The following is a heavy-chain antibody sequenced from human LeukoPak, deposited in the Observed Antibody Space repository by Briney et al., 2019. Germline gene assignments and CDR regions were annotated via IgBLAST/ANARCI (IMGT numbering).Heavy chain of an antibody. CDR3: ARLGWDYSSAQWGDY. Sequence: SETLSLTCTVSGGSISSTTYYWGWIRQPPGKGLEWIGYIYYSGSTNYNPSLKSRVTISVDTSKNQFSLKLSSVTAADTAVYYCARLGWDYSSAQWGDYWGQGTLVTVSS. CDR2: IYYSGST. V-gene: IGHV4-61*05. J-gene: IGHJ4*02. D-gene: IGHD4-11*01. CDR1: GGSISSTTYY.